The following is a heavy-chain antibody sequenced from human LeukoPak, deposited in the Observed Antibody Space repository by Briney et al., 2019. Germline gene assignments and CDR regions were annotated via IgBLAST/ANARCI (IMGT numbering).Heavy chain of an antibody. J-gene: IGHJ4*02. V-gene: IGHV3-74*01. CDR2: INRDGTKT. Sequence: PGGSLRLSCAASGFNFSAYYMHWVRQAPGKGLVWVSRINRDGTKTDYADSVKGRFTISRDNAKNTLYLQMNSLRVEDRAVYYCARDSAVADYWGQGTLVTVSS. CDR3: ARDSAVADY. D-gene: IGHD6-19*01. CDR1: GFNFSAYY.